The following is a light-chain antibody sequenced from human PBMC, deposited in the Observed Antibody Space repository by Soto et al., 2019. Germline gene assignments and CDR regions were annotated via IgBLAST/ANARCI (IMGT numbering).Light chain of an antibody. V-gene: IGKV3-20*01. CDR3: QQYGSSPTGIT. CDR2: GAS. CDR1: QSVSSSY. J-gene: IGKJ4*01. Sequence: EIVLTQSPGTLSLSPGERATLSCRASQSVSSSYLAWYQQKPGQAPRLLIYGASSSATGIPDRFSGSGSGTDFTLTISRLEPDDFAGYYCQQYGSSPTGITFGGGTKVEIK.